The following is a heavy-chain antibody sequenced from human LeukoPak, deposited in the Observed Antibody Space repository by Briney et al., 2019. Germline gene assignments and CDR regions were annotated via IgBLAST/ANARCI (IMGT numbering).Heavy chain of an antibody. CDR3: ARTNGEYGRTFFDY. CDR2: ISAYNGNT. V-gene: IGHV1-18*01. Sequence: ASVKVSCKASGYTFTSYGISWVRQAPGQGLEWMGWISAYNGNTNYAQKFQGRVTMTTDTSTSTAYMELRSLRSDDTAVYYCARTNGEYGRTFFDYWGQGTLVTVSS. D-gene: IGHD1-14*01. CDR1: GYTFTSYG. J-gene: IGHJ4*02.